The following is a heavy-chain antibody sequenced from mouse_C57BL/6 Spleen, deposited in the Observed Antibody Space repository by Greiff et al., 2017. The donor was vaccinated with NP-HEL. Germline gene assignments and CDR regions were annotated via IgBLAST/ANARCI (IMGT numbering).Heavy chain of an antibody. CDR1: GYTFTDYY. CDR3: AREDYSNYECYAMDY. J-gene: IGHJ4*01. D-gene: IGHD2-5*01. Sequence: VQLQQSGAELVRPGASVKLSCKASGYTFTDYYINWVKQRPGQGLEWIARIYPGSGNTYYNEKFKGKATLTAEKSSSTAYMQLSSLTSEDSAVYFCAREDYSNYECYAMDYWGQGTSVTVSS. CDR2: IYPGSGNT. V-gene: IGHV1-76*01.